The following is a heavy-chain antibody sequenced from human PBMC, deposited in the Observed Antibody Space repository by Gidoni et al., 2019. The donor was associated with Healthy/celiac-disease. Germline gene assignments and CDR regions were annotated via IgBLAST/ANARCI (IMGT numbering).Heavy chain of an antibody. CDR2: ISAYSGNT. CDR1: GYTFTSYG. Sequence: QVQLVQSGAEVKKPVASVKVSCKPSGYTFTSYGISWVRQAPGQGLEWMGWISAYSGNTNDAQKLQGRVTMTTDTSTSTAYMELRSLRSDDTAVYYCARRGSNHEYYYYGMDVWGQGTTVTVSS. CDR3: ARRGSNHEYYYYGMDV. V-gene: IGHV1-18*01. D-gene: IGHD4-4*01. J-gene: IGHJ6*02.